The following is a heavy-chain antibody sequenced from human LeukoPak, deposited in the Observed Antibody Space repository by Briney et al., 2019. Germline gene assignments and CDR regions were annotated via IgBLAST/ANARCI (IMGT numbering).Heavy chain of an antibody. CDR2: IYYSGST. V-gene: IGHV4-59*01. Sequence: PSETLSLTCTVSGGSISSYYWSWLRQPPGKGLEWIGYIYYSGSTNYNPSLKSRVTISVDTSKNQFSLKLSSVTAADTAVYYCARVGFDWAIDYWGQGTLVTVSS. J-gene: IGHJ4*02. CDR1: GGSISSYY. D-gene: IGHD3-9*01. CDR3: ARVGFDWAIDY.